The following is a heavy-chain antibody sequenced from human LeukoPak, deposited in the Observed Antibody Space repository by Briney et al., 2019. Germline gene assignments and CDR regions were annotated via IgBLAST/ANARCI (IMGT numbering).Heavy chain of an antibody. CDR3: ARAQLRLGFDP. J-gene: IGHJ5*02. CDR1: GGSISSYY. V-gene: IGHV4-59*01. Sequence: PSETLSLTCTVSGGSISSYYWSWIRQPPGKGLEWIGYIYYSGSTNYNPSLKSRVTISVDTSKNQFSLKLSSVTAADTAVYYCARAQLRLGFDPWGQGTLVTVSS. CDR2: IYYSGST. D-gene: IGHD3-3*01.